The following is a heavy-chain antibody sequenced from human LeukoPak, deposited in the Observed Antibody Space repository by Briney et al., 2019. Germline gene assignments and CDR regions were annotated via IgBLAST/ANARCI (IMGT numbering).Heavy chain of an antibody. CDR3: AKDDYSGSHDY. Sequence: PGGSLRLSCAASGFTFSRLAMTWVRQAPGMGLEWVSSIIGTGVSTYYADSVKGRFTVSRDNSKNTLYLQMNSLRAEDTAVYYCAKDDYSGSHDYWGQGTLVTVSS. V-gene: IGHV3-23*01. CDR1: GFTFSRLA. J-gene: IGHJ4*02. D-gene: IGHD1-26*01. CDR2: IIGTGVST.